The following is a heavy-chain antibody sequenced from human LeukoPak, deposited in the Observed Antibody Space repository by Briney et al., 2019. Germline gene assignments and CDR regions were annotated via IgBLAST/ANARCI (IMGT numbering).Heavy chain of an antibody. CDR2: NGSHT. J-gene: IGHJ3*02. V-gene: IGHV3-30-3*01. D-gene: IGHD2-21*02. CDR1: GFTFSNYF. Sequence: GGSLRLSCAASGFTFSNYFMHWVRQAPGKGLEWVADNGSHTFYVESVKGRFTISRDNSKNTLYLQMNSLGPEDTAVYFCARERQDTVIHSGAFEIWGQGTMVTVSS. CDR3: ARERQDTVIHSGAFEI.